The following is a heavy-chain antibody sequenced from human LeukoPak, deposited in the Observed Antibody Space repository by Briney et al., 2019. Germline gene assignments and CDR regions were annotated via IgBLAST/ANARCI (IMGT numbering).Heavy chain of an antibody. V-gene: IGHV4-59*01. Sequence: SSETLSLTCTVSGGSISSYYWSWIRQPPGKGLEWIGYIYYSGSTNYNPSLKSRVTISVDTSKNQFSLKLSSVTAADTAVYYCARDIVMVTYWFDPWGQGTLVTVSS. J-gene: IGHJ5*02. D-gene: IGHD5-18*01. CDR2: IYYSGST. CDR1: GGSISSYY. CDR3: ARDIVMVTYWFDP.